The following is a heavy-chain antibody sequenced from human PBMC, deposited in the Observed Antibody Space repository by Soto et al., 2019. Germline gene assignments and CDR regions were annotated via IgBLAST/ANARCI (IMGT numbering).Heavy chain of an antibody. V-gene: IGHV1-18*01. CDR1: GYTFTSYG. CDR2: ISAYNGNT. J-gene: IGHJ6*02. Sequence: QVQLVQSGAEVKKPGASVKVSCKASGYTFTSYGISWVRQAPGQGLEWMGWISAYNGNTNYAQKLQGRVTMTTDTSTSTAYMELRSLRSDDTAVYYCARDAVTMVRGVIITCYYYGMDVWGQGTTVTVSS. D-gene: IGHD3-10*01. CDR3: ARDAVTMVRGVIITCYYYGMDV.